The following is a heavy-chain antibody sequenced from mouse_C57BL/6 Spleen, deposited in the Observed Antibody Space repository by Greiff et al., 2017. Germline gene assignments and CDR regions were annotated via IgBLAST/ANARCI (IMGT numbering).Heavy chain of an antibody. D-gene: IGHD1-1*01. J-gene: IGHJ4*01. CDR2: IDPEDGDT. CDR1: GFNIKDYY. V-gene: IGHV14-1*01. CDR3: TTTTTVVEAMAY. Sequence: VQLQQSGAELVRPGASVKLSCTASGFNIKDYYMHWVKQRPEQGLEWIGRIDPEDGDTEYAPKFQGKATMTADTSSNTAYLQLSSLTSEDTAVYYCTTTTTVVEAMAYWGQGTSVTVSS.